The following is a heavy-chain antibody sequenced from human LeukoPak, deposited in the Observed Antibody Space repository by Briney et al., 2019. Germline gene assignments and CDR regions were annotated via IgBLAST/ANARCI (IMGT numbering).Heavy chain of an antibody. D-gene: IGHD3-22*01. CDR2: VDSRARDV. V-gene: IGHV3-11*01. CDR1: GFNFNDYY. CDR3: AKGSAYYDSSGYYPD. J-gene: IGHJ4*02. Sequence: GGSLRLSCAASGFNFNDYYMSWIRQAPGKGLEWISYVDSRARDVYYADSVKGRFTLSRDNAKKSLYLQMNSLRAEDTAVYYCAKGSAYYDSSGYYPDWGQGTLVTVSS.